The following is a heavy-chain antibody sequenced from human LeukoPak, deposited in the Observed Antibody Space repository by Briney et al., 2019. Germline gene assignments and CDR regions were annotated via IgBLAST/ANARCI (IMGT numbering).Heavy chain of an antibody. Sequence: QAGGSLRLSCAASGFSFDDHAMHWVRQAPGKGLEWVSGISGSGDNTYYADSVMGRFTISRDNSKNTLQMNSLRAEDTAVYYCARSLRYFYYGMDVWGQGTTVTVSS. J-gene: IGHJ6*02. CDR2: ISGSGDNT. CDR3: ARSLRYFYYGMDV. V-gene: IGHV3-23*01. CDR1: GFSFDDHA.